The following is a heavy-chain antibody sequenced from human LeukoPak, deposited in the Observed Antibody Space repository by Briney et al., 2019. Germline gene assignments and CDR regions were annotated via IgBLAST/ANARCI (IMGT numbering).Heavy chain of an antibody. V-gene: IGHV3-48*04. CDR3: AIPPLSGTGSSRPLAGIDV. J-gene: IGHJ6*02. D-gene: IGHD3-10*01. CDR2: IGHTGSTM. CDR1: GFSFSIYS. Sequence: PGGSLRLSCVASGFSFSIYSLNWVRQAPGKGLEWVSYIGHTGSTMSYADSVRGRFTISRDNAKNSLYLQMNSLRAEDTAVYYCAIPPLSGTGSSRPLAGIDVWGQGTTVTVSS.